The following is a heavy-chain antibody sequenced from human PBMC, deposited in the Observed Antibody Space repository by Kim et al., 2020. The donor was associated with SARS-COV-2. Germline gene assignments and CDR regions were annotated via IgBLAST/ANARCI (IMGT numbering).Heavy chain of an antibody. CDR1: GFTFDDYA. Sequence: GGSLRLSCAASGFTFDDYAMHWVRQAPGKGLEWVSGISWNSGSIGYADPVKGRFTISRDNAKNSLYLQMNSLRAEDTALYYCAAASIAVAGTIYYYYYYMDVWGKGTTVTVSS. J-gene: IGHJ6*03. D-gene: IGHD6-19*01. CDR2: ISWNSGSI. V-gene: IGHV3-9*01. CDR3: AAASIAVAGTIYYYYYYMDV.